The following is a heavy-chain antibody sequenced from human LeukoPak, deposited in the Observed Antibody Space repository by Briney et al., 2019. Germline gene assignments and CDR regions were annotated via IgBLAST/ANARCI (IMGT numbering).Heavy chain of an antibody. Sequence: GSLRLSCAASGFTFSAYGMHWVRQAPGKGLEWMAVISYDGNNKYYADSVKGRFTISRDNSKNTLYLQMNNLRTEDTAVYYCAKDLVPYITNWTPAELDPWGQGTLVTVSS. V-gene: IGHV3-30*18. J-gene: IGHJ5*02. CDR2: ISYDGNNK. D-gene: IGHD1-1*01. CDR3: AKDLVPYITNWTPAELDP. CDR1: GFTFSAYG.